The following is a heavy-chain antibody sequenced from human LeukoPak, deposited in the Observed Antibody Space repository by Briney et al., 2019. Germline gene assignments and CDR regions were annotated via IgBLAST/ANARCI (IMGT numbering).Heavy chain of an antibody. CDR3: AKGRGSGSYYDVDFDY. J-gene: IGHJ4*02. Sequence: PGGSLRLSCAASGFTFSNYAVSWVRQAPGKGREWVSAISGSGGSTYYADSVKGRFTISRDNSKNPLYLQMNSMRAEDTAVYYCAKGRGSGSYYDVDFDYWGQGTLVTVSS. D-gene: IGHD3-10*01. CDR2: ISGSGGST. CDR1: GFTFSNYA. V-gene: IGHV3-23*01.